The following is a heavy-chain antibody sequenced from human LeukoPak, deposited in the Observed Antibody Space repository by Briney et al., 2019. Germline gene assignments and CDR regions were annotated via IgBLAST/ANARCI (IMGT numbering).Heavy chain of an antibody. D-gene: IGHD2/OR15-2a*01. CDR2: ISSSTI. J-gene: IGHJ4*02. Sequence: GGSLRLSCAASGFTFSTFGMNWVRQAPAKGLEWVSYISSSTIYYADSVKGRFTISRDNAKNSLYLQMNSLRDEDTAVYYCASPQESGTTSFVGYWGQGTLVTVSS. CDR3: ASPQESGTTSFVGY. CDR1: GFTFSTFG. V-gene: IGHV3-48*02.